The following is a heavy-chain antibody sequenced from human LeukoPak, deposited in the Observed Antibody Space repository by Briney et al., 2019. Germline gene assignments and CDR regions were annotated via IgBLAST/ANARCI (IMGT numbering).Heavy chain of an antibody. Sequence: GGSLRLSCAASGFTFNNYEMIWVRQAPGKGLDWISYISHSGTTIGYADSVRGRFTTSRDNAKNTLYLQINSLRAEDTAVYYCARYDGSGSYPLDFWGQGTLVTVSS. CDR3: ARYDGSGSYPLDF. J-gene: IGHJ4*02. CDR2: ISHSGTTI. CDR1: GFTFNNYE. D-gene: IGHD3-10*01. V-gene: IGHV3-48*03.